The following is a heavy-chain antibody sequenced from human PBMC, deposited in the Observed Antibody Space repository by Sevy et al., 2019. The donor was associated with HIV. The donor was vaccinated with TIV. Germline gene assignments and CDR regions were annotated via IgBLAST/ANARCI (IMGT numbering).Heavy chain of an antibody. V-gene: IGHV3-30-3*01. D-gene: IGHD1-1*01. Sequence: GGSLRLSCATSGFTFSSYSMHWVRQAPGKGLEWVATISYDGINKHYADSVKGRFTISRDNFKNSLSLQMNSLRAEDTAVYFCALERLSSDVAEYFQNWGQGTLDRLL. CDR1: GFTFSSYS. CDR2: ISYDGINK. CDR3: ALERLSSDVAEYFQN. J-gene: IGHJ1*01.